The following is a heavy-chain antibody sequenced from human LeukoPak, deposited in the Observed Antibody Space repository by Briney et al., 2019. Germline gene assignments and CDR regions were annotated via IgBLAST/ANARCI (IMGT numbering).Heavy chain of an antibody. D-gene: IGHD2-15*01. Sequence: PSGTLSLTCTVSGGSISSGSYYWSWIRQPAGKGLEWIGRIYTSGSTNYNPSLKSRVTISVDTSKNQFSLKLSSVTAADTAVYYCARTRILSGYFDYWGQGTLVTVSS. CDR3: ARTRILSGYFDY. CDR1: GGSISSGSYY. J-gene: IGHJ4*02. CDR2: IYTSGST. V-gene: IGHV4-61*02.